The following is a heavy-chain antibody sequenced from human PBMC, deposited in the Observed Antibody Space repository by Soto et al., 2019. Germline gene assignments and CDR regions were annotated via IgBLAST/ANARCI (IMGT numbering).Heavy chain of an antibody. J-gene: IGHJ5*02. CDR1: GGSISSCGYY. CDR2: IYYSGST. Sequence: QVQLQESGPGLVKPSQTLSLTCTVSGGSISSCGYYWSWIRQHPGKGLEWIGYIYYSGSTYYNPSLKSRVTISVDTSKNQFSLKLSYVTAADTAVYYCARTYSSSWYGLDPWGQGTLVTVSS. V-gene: IGHV4-31*03. D-gene: IGHD6-13*01. CDR3: ARTYSSSWYGLDP.